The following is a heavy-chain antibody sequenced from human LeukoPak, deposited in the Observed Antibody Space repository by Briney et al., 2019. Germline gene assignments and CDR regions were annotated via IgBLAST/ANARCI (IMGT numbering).Heavy chain of an antibody. V-gene: IGHV4-59*01. CDR1: GGSITGYY. J-gene: IGHJ5*02. D-gene: IGHD4-17*01. CDR2: ISDSGST. CDR3: ARVFRGAVTSNWFDP. Sequence: PSETLSLTCTVSGGSITGYYWTWIRPPPGKELEWIGYISDSGSTNYNPSLKSRVTMSVDSSNTEFSLRLNSVTAADTAVYYCARVFRGAVTSNWFDPWGQGTLVTVSS.